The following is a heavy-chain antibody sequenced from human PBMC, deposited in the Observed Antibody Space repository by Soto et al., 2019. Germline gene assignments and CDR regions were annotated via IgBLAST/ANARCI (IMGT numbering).Heavy chain of an antibody. CDR1: GYSFSDYG. J-gene: IGHJ6*02. CDR3: ARYGYSSGWYLGTGMDV. V-gene: IGHV1-18*04. CDR2: ISTYNGNT. Sequence: QVQLMQSGAEVKKPGASLKVSCQASGYSFSDYGIAWVRQAPGQGLAWVGWISTYNGNTNYAQKFQGRVTMTTDTSANTAYMELRSLRSDDTAMYYCARYGYSSGWYLGTGMDVWGQGTPVTVSS. D-gene: IGHD6-19*01.